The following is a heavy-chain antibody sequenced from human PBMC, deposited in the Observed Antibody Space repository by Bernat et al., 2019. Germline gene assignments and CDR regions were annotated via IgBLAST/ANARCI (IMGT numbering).Heavy chain of an antibody. CDR3: ARHNRGWYENEYFQH. CDR2: IYYSGST. J-gene: IGHJ1*01. CDR1: GGSISSSSYY. Sequence: QLQLQESGPGLVKPSETLSLTCTVSGGSISSSSYYWGWIRQPPGKGLEWIGSIYYSGSTYYNPSLKSRVTISVDTSKNQFSLKLSSVTAADTAVYYFARHNRGWYENEYFQHWGQGTLVTVSS. V-gene: IGHV4-39*01. D-gene: IGHD6-19*01.